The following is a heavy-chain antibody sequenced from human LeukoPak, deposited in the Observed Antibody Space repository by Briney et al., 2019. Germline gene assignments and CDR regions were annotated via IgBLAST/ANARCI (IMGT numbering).Heavy chain of an antibody. V-gene: IGHV3-23*01. CDR2: IGGGGVQT. Sequence: GGSLRLSCGAFGFTFGEYAMNWVRQAPGRGLDWVSSIGGGGVQTYYADSVKGRFTISRDNSRNTLYLQMNSLGTEDTAVYYCAKEIHPRSSNGWPLDYWGQGTLVTVSS. J-gene: IGHJ4*02. CDR1: GFTFGEYA. CDR3: AKEIHPRSSNGWPLDY. D-gene: IGHD6-19*01.